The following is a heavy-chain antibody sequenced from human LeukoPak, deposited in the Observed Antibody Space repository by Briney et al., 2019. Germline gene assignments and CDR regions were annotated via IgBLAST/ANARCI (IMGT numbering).Heavy chain of an antibody. CDR3: AKDDPNSSGCLDY. D-gene: IGHD3-22*01. Sequence: GRSLRLSCAASGFTFSSYGMHWVRQAPGKGPEWVAVISYDGSNKYYADSVKGRFTISRDNSKNTLYLQMNSLRAEDTAVYYCAKDDPNSSGCLDYWGQGTLVTVSS. J-gene: IGHJ4*02. CDR2: ISYDGSNK. CDR1: GFTFSSYG. V-gene: IGHV3-30*18.